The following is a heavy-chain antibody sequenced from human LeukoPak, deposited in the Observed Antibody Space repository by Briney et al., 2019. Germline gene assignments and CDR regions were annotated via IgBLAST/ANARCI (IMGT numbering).Heavy chain of an antibody. CDR1: GYTLTELS. Sequence: PGASVNVSCKVSGYTLTELSMHWVRQAPGKGLEWMGGFDPEDGETIYAQKFQGRVTMTEDTSTDTAYMELSSLRSEDTAVYYCATHPRRDGYNPYFKPYAFDIWGQGTMVTVSS. D-gene: IGHD5-24*01. V-gene: IGHV1-24*01. J-gene: IGHJ3*02. CDR3: ATHPRRDGYNPYFKPYAFDI. CDR2: FDPEDGET.